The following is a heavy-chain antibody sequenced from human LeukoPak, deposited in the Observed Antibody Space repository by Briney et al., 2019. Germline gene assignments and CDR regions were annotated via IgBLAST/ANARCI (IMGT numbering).Heavy chain of an antibody. Sequence: ASETLSLTCTVSGGSISSSSYYWGWIRQPPGKGLEWIGSIYYTGSTYYNPSLKSRVTISVDTSKNQFSLKLSSVTAADTAVYYCARVDTAMAAPFTYWGQGTLVTVSS. J-gene: IGHJ4*02. CDR1: GGSISSSSYY. CDR2: IYYTGST. D-gene: IGHD5-18*01. CDR3: ARVDTAMAAPFTY. V-gene: IGHV4-39*01.